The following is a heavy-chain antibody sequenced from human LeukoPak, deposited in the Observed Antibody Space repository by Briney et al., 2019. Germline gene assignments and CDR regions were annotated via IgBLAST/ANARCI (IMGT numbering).Heavy chain of an antibody. V-gene: IGHV3-30*18. CDR2: ISYDGNTI. D-gene: IGHD1-26*01. CDR3: AKDLSVVGAHDSFDV. CDR1: GFSFSSYG. Sequence: PGRSLRLSCAASGFSFSSYGMHCVRQAPGKGLEWLTVISYDGNTIYYADSVKGRFTTSRDNSKNTLYLQMNSLRIEDTAVYYCAKDLSVVGAHDSFDVWGQGTMVTVSS. J-gene: IGHJ3*01.